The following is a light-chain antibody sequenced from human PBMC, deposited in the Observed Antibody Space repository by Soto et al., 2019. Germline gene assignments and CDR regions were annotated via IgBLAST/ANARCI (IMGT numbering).Light chain of an antibody. CDR3: QQRSNWPSIT. J-gene: IGKJ5*01. Sequence: EIVLTQSPATLSLSPGARATLSCRASQSVSTYLAWYQQKPGQAPRLLIYDASNRATGIPARFSGSGSGTDFTLTISSPEPEDFAVYYGQQRSNWPSITFGQGTRLEIK. CDR1: QSVSTY. V-gene: IGKV3-11*01. CDR2: DAS.